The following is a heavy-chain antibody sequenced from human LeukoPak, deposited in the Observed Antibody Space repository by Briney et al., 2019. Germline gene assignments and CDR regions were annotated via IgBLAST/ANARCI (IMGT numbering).Heavy chain of an antibody. J-gene: IGHJ4*02. Sequence: GGSLRLSCAASGFTFSGSALHWVRQASGKGLEWVGRIRSTANGYATAYAASVKGRFTISKNTAYLQMDSLKTEDTAVYYCTGNYYGSGSYADFDYWGQGTLVTVSS. CDR1: GFTFSGSA. CDR3: TGNYYGSGSYADFDY. CDR2: IRSTANGYAT. V-gene: IGHV3-73*01. D-gene: IGHD3-10*01.